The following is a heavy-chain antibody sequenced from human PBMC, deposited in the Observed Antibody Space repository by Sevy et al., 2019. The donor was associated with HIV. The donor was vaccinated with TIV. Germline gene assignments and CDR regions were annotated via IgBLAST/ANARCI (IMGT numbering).Heavy chain of an antibody. D-gene: IGHD3-22*01. J-gene: IGHJ4*02. CDR3: VKDVAYDNTYFDY. Sequence: GGSLRLSCAVSGFTLTSYAMNWVRQAPGKGLEWVSGVSGSGGSTYYADSVKGRFTISRDNSRNTLYLQINRLRAEDTAVYYGVKDVAYDNTYFDYWGQGTLVTVSS. V-gene: IGHV3-23*01. CDR1: GFTLTSYA. CDR2: VSGSGGST.